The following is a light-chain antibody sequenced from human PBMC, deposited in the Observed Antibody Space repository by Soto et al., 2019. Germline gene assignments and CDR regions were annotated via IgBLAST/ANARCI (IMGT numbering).Light chain of an antibody. CDR1: NVGNKA. V-gene: IGLV1-36*01. CDR2: YDD. J-gene: IGLJ3*02. Sequence: QSVLTQPPSVSEAPGQRVTISCSGSNVGNKAVNWYQQLPGKAPKLLLYYDDMLSSGVSDRFSGSKSGTSASLAISGLQNDDDGDYYCAIWEDSVDGWVFGGGTKLTVL. CDR3: AIWEDSVDGWV.